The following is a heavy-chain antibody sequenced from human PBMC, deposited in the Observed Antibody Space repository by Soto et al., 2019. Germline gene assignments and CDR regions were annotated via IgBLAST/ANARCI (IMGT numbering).Heavy chain of an antibody. V-gene: IGHV4-39*06. Sequence: SETLSLTGTVSGGSITGGSYYWGWIRQPPGKGLQWIGSIYYSGSTYYNPSLKSRLTVSIDRSNNQLTLQLTSVTVEDTAVYYCATSYGNAWYTYWGHGTQVTVSS. J-gene: IGHJ4*01. D-gene: IGHD6-13*01. CDR3: ATSYGNAWYTY. CDR1: GGSITGGSYY. CDR2: IYYSGST.